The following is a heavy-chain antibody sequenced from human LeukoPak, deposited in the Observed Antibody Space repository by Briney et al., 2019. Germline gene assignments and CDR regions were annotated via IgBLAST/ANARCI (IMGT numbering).Heavy chain of an antibody. V-gene: IGHV4-38-2*01. D-gene: IGHD3-3*01. CDR3: AREIGGYFGY. CDR2: IYHSGST. J-gene: IGHJ4*02. Sequence: SETLSLTCAVSGYSISSGYYWGWIRQPPGKGLEWIGSIYHSGSTYYNPSLKSRVTISVDTSKNQFSLKLSSVTAAATAVYYCAREIGGYFGYWGQGTLVTVSS. CDR1: GYSISSGYY.